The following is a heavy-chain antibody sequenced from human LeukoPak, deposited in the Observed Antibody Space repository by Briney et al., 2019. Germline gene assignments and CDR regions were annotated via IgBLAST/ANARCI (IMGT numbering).Heavy chain of an antibody. V-gene: IGHV4-59*08. CDR2: IYYSWST. J-gene: IGHJ6*02. D-gene: IGHD1-26*01. CDR1: GGSISSYY. Sequence: PSETLSLTCTVSGGSISSYYWSWIRQPPGKGLEWIGYIYYSWSTNYNPSLKSRVTKSVDTSKNQFSLKLSSVTAADTAVYYCARQGEWELKYYYYGLDVWGQGTTVTVSS. CDR3: ARQGEWELKYYYYGLDV.